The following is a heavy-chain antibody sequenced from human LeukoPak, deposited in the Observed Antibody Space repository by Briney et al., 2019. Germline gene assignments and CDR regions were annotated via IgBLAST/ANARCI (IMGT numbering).Heavy chain of an antibody. D-gene: IGHD3-3*01. Sequence: NTSGTLSLTCAVYGGSFSGYYWSWIRQPPGKGLEWIGEINHSGSTNYNPSLKSRVTISVDTSKNQFSLKLSSVTAADTAVYYCARGDYDFWSGYPNWFDPWGQGTLVTVSS. J-gene: IGHJ5*02. CDR2: INHSGST. V-gene: IGHV4-34*01. CDR3: ARGDYDFWSGYPNWFDP. CDR1: GGSFSGYY.